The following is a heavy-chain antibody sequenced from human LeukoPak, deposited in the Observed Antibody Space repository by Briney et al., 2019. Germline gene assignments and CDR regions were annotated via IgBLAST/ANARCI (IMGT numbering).Heavy chain of an antibody. D-gene: IGHD5-12*01. Sequence: GGSLRLSCAASGFTFSSYAMSWVRQAPGKGLEWVSYISSSSNTKYHADSVRGRFAISRDNAKNSLYLQMNSLRAEDTAVYYCARDGRGYSGYDYRYYYGMDVWGQGTTVTVS. CDR2: ISSSSNTK. CDR1: GFTFSSYA. J-gene: IGHJ6*02. V-gene: IGHV3-48*01. CDR3: ARDGRGYSGYDYRYYYGMDV.